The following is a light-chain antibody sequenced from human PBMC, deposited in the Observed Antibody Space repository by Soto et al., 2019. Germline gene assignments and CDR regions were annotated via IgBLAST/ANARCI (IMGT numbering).Light chain of an antibody. V-gene: IGKV1-6*01. CDR1: QGIKND. CDR2: AAS. CDR3: QQDYSYPLT. J-gene: IGKJ1*01. Sequence: AIQMTQSPSSLSASVGDRVTITCGASQGIKNDLGWYQQKPGKAPKLLIYAASSLQSGVPSRFSGSGSGTDFTLTISSLQPEDFATYYCQQDYSYPLTFGQGTKVEIK.